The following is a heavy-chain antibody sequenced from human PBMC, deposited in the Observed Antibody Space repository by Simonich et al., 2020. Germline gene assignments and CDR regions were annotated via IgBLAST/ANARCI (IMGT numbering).Heavy chain of an antibody. CDR1: GFNFGVYF. CDR3: TRDRYYDSSGYYQGFDY. CDR2: IRSKDYGGTT. V-gene: IGHV3-49*04. D-gene: IGHD3-22*01. J-gene: IGHJ4*02. Sequence: EVQLVESGGGLVQPGRSLSLSCPASGFNFGVYFFGWVLQAPGKGVEGVGLIRSKDYGGTTDYAASVKGRFTISRDDSKSIAYMQMNSPKTEDTAVYYCTRDRYYDSSGYYQGFDYWGQGTLVTVSS.